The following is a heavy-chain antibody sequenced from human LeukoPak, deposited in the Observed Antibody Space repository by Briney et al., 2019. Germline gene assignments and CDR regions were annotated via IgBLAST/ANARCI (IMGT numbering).Heavy chain of an antibody. CDR2: ISSSSSYI. D-gene: IGHD3-22*01. V-gene: IGHV3-21*01. CDR1: GFTFSSYS. CDR3: AREGKYYYDSSGYYGSDYFDY. Sequence: GGSLRLSCAASGFTFSSYSMNWVRQAPGKGLEWVSSISSSSSYIYYADSVKGRLTISRDNAKNSLYLQMNSLRAEDTAVYYCAREGKYYYDSSGYYGSDYFDYWGQGTLVTVSS. J-gene: IGHJ4*02.